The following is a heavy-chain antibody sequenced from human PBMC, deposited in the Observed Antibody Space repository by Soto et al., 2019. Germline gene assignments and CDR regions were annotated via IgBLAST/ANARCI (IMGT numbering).Heavy chain of an antibody. Sequence: GGSLRLSCAASGFTFSSYWMSWVRQAPGKGLEWVANIKEDGSGMFYVDSVKGRFTISRDNAKNLLYLQMNSLRAEDTAVYYCATEVWVYYDFWSGYSDYWGQGTLVTVSS. CDR2: IKEDGSGM. D-gene: IGHD3-3*01. CDR3: ATEVWVYYDFWSGYSDY. J-gene: IGHJ4*02. V-gene: IGHV3-7*01. CDR1: GFTFSSYW.